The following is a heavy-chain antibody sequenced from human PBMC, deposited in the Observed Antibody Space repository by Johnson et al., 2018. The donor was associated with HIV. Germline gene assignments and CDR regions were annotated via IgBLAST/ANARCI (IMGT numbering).Heavy chain of an antibody. D-gene: IGHD1-26*01. V-gene: IGHV3-30*04. Sequence: QVQLVESGGGVVQPGGSLRLSCAASGFTFSSYAMSWVRQAPGKGLEWVASISYDGSDKYHADSVKGRFTISRDSSKNTLYLEMNTLGPEDTAVYYCAKLRSGSYAVDAFDIWGQGTMVTASS. CDR1: GFTFSSYA. CDR2: ISYDGSDK. J-gene: IGHJ3*02. CDR3: AKLRSGSYAVDAFDI.